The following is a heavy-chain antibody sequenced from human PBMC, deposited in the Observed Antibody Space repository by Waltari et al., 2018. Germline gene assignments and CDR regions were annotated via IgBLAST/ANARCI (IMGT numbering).Heavy chain of an antibody. CDR3: VAATPSSDK. J-gene: IGHJ4*02. D-gene: IGHD6-19*01. CDR2: VNRDGSNT. V-gene: IGHV3-74*01. Sequence: EVELVESGGGLVQPGGSLRLSCEVSGVSLSDRWMHWVRQTPEKGLVGVASVNRDGSNTAYADSVRGRFIISRDTARNTLFLQMSSVRVDDTALYYCVAATPSSDKWGQGTLVTVSS. CDR1: GVSLSDRW.